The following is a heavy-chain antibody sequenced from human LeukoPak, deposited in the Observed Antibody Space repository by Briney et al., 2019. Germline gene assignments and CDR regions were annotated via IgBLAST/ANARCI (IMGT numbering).Heavy chain of an antibody. CDR2: VNPNSGGT. Sequence: GASVKVSFKASGYTFPGHYMHWGGQAPGQGVGWVGWVNPNSGGTNYAQKFQGRVTMTRDTSISTAYMELSRLRSDDTAVYYCARETGYSYANDAFDIWGQGTMVTVSS. D-gene: IGHD5-18*01. V-gene: IGHV1-2*02. J-gene: IGHJ3*02. CDR3: ARETGYSYANDAFDI. CDR1: GYTFPGHY.